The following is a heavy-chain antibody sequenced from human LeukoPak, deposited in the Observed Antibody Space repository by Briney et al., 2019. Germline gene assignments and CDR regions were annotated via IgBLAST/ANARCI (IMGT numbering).Heavy chain of an antibody. D-gene: IGHD3-22*01. Sequence: ASVQVSCKASGYTFTSYYMHWVRQAPGQGLEWMGIINPSGGSTSYAQKFQGRVTMTRDTSTSTVYMELSSLRSEDTAVYYCARGDYITMIGGEYFQHWGQGTLVTVSS. CDR2: INPSGGST. J-gene: IGHJ1*01. V-gene: IGHV1-46*01. CDR3: ARGDYITMIGGEYFQH. CDR1: GYTFTSYY.